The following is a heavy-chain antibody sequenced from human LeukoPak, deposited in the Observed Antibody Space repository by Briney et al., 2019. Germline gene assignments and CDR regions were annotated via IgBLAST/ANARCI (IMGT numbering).Heavy chain of an antibody. J-gene: IGHJ4*02. CDR1: GVSISSSNYY. D-gene: IGHD3-10*01. CDR2: IYYSGST. Sequence: SETLSLTCTVSGVSISSSNYYWGWIPQPPGKGLEWIGYIYYSGSTNYNPALKRRVTISVDTSKNQFSLKLSSVTAADTAVYYCARVAGEGGYYYGSGSYPAHYYFDYWGQGTLVTVSS. V-gene: IGHV4-61*05. CDR3: ARVAGEGGYYYGSGSYPAHYYFDY.